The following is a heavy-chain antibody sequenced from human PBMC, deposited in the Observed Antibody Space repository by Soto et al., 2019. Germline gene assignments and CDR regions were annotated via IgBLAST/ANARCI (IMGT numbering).Heavy chain of an antibody. J-gene: IGHJ4*02. CDR1: GYNFTAFW. CDR3: ARHETKPRVGAPDY. D-gene: IGHD1-26*01. Sequence: GECRKISCKASGYNFTAFWIHWVRQMPGKGLEWLGKIDPSDSYTNYSPSFEGHVTISADKSISTAYLQWSSLKASDTAMYYCARHETKPRVGAPDYCGQGTLVSVSS. V-gene: IGHV5-10-1*01. CDR2: IDPSDSYT.